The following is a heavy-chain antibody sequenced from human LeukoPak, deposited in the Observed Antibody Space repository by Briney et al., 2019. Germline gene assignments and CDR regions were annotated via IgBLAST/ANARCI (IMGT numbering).Heavy chain of an antibody. J-gene: IGHJ4*02. CDR2: IYPGDSDT. D-gene: IGHD6-19*01. V-gene: IGHV5-51*01. Sequence: GESLKISCKGSGYSFTTYWIAWVRQMPGEGLEWMGIIYPGDSDTRYSPSFQGRVTISADKSISTAYLQWSSLKASDTAMYYCARGDTEVAATADYWGQGTLVTVSS. CDR1: GYSFTTYW. CDR3: ARGDTEVAATADY.